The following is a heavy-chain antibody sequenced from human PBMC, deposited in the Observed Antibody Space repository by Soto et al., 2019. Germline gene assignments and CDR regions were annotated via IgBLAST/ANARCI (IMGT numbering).Heavy chain of an antibody. CDR1: GFAFSTYG. J-gene: IGHJ5*02. V-gene: IGHV3-30*18. D-gene: IGHD6-19*01. CDR2: ISYDGTDK. CDR3: AKDFGAWSDS. Sequence: QVHLVESGGGVVQPGRSLTISCVGSGFAFSTYGMHWVRQAPAKGLEWVALISYDGTDKYYADSVKGRFSISRDNSKQTRSLQMDSLRREDTAVYYCAKDFGAWSDSWGQGTLVNGSS.